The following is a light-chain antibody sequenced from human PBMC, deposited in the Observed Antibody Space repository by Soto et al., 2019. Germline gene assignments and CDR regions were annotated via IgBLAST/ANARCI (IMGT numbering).Light chain of an antibody. CDR2: EGT. Sequence: SALTHPASVSGSPGQSITISCSGTTSDVGGYNLVSWYQQHTAKAPKLLIYEGTQRPSGVSSRFSGSKSGNTASLTISGLQAEDEADYFCTSPTPGSLYVFGSGTKVTVL. CDR1: TSDVGGYNL. J-gene: IGLJ1*01. V-gene: IGLV2-14*02. CDR3: TSPTPGSLYV.